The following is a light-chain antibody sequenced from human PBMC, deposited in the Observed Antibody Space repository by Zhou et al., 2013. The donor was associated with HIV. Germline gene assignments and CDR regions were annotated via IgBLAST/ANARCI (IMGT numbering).Light chain of an antibody. Sequence: IVLTQSPGTLSVSRPGERATLSCRASQSVRSRYLAWYQQKPGQPPKVLIYGASTRATGIPDRFSGSGSGTDFTLTVSRLEPEDFVVYYCQHFDSSSVAFGQGTKLEMK. CDR2: GAS. J-gene: IGKJ2*01. V-gene: IGKV3-20*01. CDR3: QHFDSSSVA. CDR1: QSVRSRY.